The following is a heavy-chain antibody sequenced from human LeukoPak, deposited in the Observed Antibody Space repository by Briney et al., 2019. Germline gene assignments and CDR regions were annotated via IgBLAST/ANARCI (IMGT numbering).Heavy chain of an antibody. V-gene: IGHV3-21*01. J-gene: IGHJ4*02. CDR2: ISSSSTYI. Sequence: PGGSLRLSCAASGFTFSSYRMNWVRQAPGKGLEWVSSISSSSTYIYYADSVKGRFTISRDNAKNSVYLQMNSLRAEDTAVYYCARDNGNTADFDYWGQGTLVTVSS. D-gene: IGHD5-18*01. CDR3: ARDNGNTADFDY. CDR1: GFTFSSYR.